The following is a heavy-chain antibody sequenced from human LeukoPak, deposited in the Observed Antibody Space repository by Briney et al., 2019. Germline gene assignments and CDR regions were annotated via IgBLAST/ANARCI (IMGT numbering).Heavy chain of an antibody. V-gene: IGHV1-69*13. CDR2: IIPIFGTA. CDR3: ARDRSWFNWNDRLGWFDP. J-gene: IGHJ5*02. CDR1: GSTFSSYA. Sequence: SVKVSCKASGSTFSSYAISWVRQAPGQGLEWMGGIIPIFGTANYAQKFQGRVTITADESTSTAYMELSSLRSEDTAVYYCARDRSWFNWNDRLGWFDPWGQGTLVTVSS. D-gene: IGHD1-1*01.